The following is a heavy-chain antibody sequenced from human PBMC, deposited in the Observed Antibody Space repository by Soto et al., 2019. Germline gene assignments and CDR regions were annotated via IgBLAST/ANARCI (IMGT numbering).Heavy chain of an antibody. J-gene: IGHJ4*02. CDR2: INAGNGNT. CDR1: GYTFTGYA. CDR3: ARSIVVVTALDY. Sequence: ASVKVSCKASGYTFTGYAMHWVRQAPGQRLEWMGWINAGNGNTKYSQKFQGRDTITRDTSASTAYMELSSLRSEDTAVYYCARSIVVVTALDYWGQGTLVTVSS. D-gene: IGHD2-21*02. V-gene: IGHV1-3*01.